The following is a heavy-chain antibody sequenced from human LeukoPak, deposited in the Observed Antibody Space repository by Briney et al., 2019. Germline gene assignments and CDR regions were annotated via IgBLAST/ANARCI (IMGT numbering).Heavy chain of an antibody. J-gene: IGHJ3*02. CDR3: AKDQQKGYYDSSGYYYVPDAFDI. D-gene: IGHD3-22*01. Sequence: GGSLRLSCAASGFTFSSYGMSWVRQAPGKGLEWVSAISGSGGSTYYADSVKGRFTISRDNSKNTLYLQMNSLRAEDTAAYYCAKDQQKGYYDSSGYYYVPDAFDIWGQGTMVTVSS. CDR2: ISGSGGST. V-gene: IGHV3-23*01. CDR1: GFTFSSYG.